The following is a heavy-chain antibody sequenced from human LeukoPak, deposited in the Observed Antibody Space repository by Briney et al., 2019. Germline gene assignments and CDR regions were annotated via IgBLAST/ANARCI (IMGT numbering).Heavy chain of an antibody. CDR1: GGSFSGYY. CDR2: INHSGST. J-gene: IGHJ3*02. CDR3: ARAYDYVWGSYRYNDAFDI. V-gene: IGHV4-34*01. Sequence: SETLSLTCAVYGGSFSGYYWSWIRQPPGKGLEWIGEINHSGSTNYNPSLKSRVTIPVDTSKNQFSLKLSSVTAADTAVYYCARAYDYVWGSYRYNDAFDIWGQGTMVTVSS. D-gene: IGHD3-16*02.